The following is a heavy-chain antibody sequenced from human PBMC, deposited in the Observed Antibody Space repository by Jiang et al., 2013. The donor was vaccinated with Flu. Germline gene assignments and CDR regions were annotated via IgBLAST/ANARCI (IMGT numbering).Heavy chain of an antibody. J-gene: IGHJ4*02. V-gene: IGHV4-59*01. D-gene: IGHD4-17*01. Sequence: GSGLVKPSETPSLTCTVSGGSISTYYWSWIRQPPGKGLEWIGYIYYSGSTNYNPSLKSRVTISVDTSKNQFSLKLSSVTAADTAVYYCARADGDYGLKIDYWGQGTLVTVSS. CDR1: GGSISTYY. CDR2: IYYSGST. CDR3: ARADGDYGLKIDY.